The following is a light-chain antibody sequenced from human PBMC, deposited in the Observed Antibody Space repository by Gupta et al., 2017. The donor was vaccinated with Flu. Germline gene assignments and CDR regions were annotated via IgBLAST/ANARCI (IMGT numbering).Light chain of an antibody. Sequence: QSVLTQPPSASGTPAQRVTISCSGSSSNIGTYTVNWYQQLPGTAPKLLIYSNNQRPSGVPDRFSGSKSGTSASLAISGLQSEDEADYYCAAWEDSLNGGVFGGGTKLTVL. J-gene: IGLJ3*02. CDR3: AAWEDSLNGGV. CDR1: SSNIGTYT. CDR2: SNN. V-gene: IGLV1-44*01.